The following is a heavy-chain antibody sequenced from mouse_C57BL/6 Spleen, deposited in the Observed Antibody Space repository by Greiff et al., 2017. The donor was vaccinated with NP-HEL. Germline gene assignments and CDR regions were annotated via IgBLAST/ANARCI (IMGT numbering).Heavy chain of an antibody. CDR2: IDPSDSET. J-gene: IGHJ3*01. CDR3: AGGHGNYPFAY. D-gene: IGHD2-1*01. V-gene: IGHV1-52*01. Sequence: QVQLQQPGAELVRPGSSVKLSCKASGYTFTSYWMHWVKQRPIQGLEWIGNIDPSDSETHYNQKFKDKATLTVDKSSSTAYMQLSSLTSEDSAVYYCAGGHGNYPFAYWGQGTLVTVSA. CDR1: GYTFTSYW.